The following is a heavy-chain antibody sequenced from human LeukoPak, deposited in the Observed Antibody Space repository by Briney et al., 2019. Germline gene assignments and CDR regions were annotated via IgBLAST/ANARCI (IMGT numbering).Heavy chain of an antibody. J-gene: IGHJ4*02. D-gene: IGHD3-22*01. V-gene: IGHV4-30-4*01. Sequence: SETLSLTCTVSGGSISSGDYYWSWIRQPPGKGLEWIGYIYYSGSTYYNPSLKSRVTISVDTSNNQFSLKLSSVTAADTAVYYCARGAGIVVVTHFDYWGQGTLVTVSS. CDR2: IYYSGST. CDR3: ARGAGIVVVTHFDY. CDR1: GGSISSGDYY.